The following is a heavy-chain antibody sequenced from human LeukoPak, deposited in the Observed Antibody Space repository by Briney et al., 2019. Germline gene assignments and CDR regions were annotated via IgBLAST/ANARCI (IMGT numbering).Heavy chain of an antibody. D-gene: IGHD5-12*01. CDR3: TRGGFGYSGYDWAY. J-gene: IGHJ4*02. V-gene: IGHV3-74*01. CDR1: GFAFSNYW. CDR2: INSDGTTT. Sequence: GGSLRLSCVASGFAFSNYWMHWVRQGPGQGPMWVARINSDGTTTGYPDFVKGRFTISRDNAKNTLYLQINSLRAEDTAMYYCTRGGFGYSGYDWAYWGQGTLVTVSS.